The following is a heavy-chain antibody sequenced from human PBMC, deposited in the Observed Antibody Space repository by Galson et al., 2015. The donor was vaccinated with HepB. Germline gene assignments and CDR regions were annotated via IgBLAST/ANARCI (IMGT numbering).Heavy chain of an antibody. J-gene: IGHJ5*02. CDR3: TTDVYYSTYWSWLDP. CDR1: GFPFNNAW. V-gene: IGHV3-15*01. CDR2: IKSKTDGETI. D-gene: IGHD2-8*02. Sequence: SLRLSCAASGFPFNNAWMTWVRQAPGMGLEWVGRIKSKTDGETIDYAAPVKGRFIISRDDSKNRLYLQMNSLKPEDTAVYHCTTDVYYSTYWSWLDPWGQGTLVTVSS.